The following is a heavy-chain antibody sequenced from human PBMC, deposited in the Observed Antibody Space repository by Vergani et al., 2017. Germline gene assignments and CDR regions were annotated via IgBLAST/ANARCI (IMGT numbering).Heavy chain of an antibody. Sequence: EVQLVESGGGLVQPGGSLEPPVEPSGFTLVSYWMHWVGQPPGKGLVWVSRINSDGSSTSYADSVKGRFTISRDNAKNTLYLQMNSLRAEDTAVYYCARGPNYYDSSGYSYWGQGTLVTVSS. J-gene: IGHJ4*02. CDR3: ARGPNYYDSSGYSY. CDR1: GFTLVSYW. V-gene: IGHV3-74*01. CDR2: INSDGSST. D-gene: IGHD3-22*01.